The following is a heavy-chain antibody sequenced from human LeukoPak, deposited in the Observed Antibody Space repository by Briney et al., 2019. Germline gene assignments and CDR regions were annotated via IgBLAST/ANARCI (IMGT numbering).Heavy chain of an antibody. Sequence: PGRSLRLSCAASGFTFSSYAMHWVRQAPGKGLEWVAVIWYDGSNKYYADSVKGRFTISRDNSKNTLYLQMNSLRAEDTAVYYCARDRAEYYDFWSGYYSAVLPPDYYGMDVWGQGTTVTVSS. J-gene: IGHJ6*02. CDR1: GFTFSSYA. CDR3: ARDRAEYYDFWSGYYSAVLPPDYYGMDV. V-gene: IGHV3-33*08. D-gene: IGHD3-3*01. CDR2: IWYDGSNK.